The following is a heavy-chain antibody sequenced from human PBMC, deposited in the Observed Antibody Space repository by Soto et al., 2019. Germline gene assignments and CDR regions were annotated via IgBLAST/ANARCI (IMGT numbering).Heavy chain of an antibody. Sequence: PGGSLRLSCAASGFTFSNAWMNWVRQAPGKGLEWVGRIKSKTDGGTTDYAAPVKGRFTISRDDSKNTLYLQMNSLKTEDTAVYYCTTALYSYGQDAFDIWGQGTMVTVSS. V-gene: IGHV3-15*07. D-gene: IGHD5-18*01. CDR3: TTALYSYGQDAFDI. J-gene: IGHJ3*02. CDR2: IKSKTDGGTT. CDR1: GFTFSNAW.